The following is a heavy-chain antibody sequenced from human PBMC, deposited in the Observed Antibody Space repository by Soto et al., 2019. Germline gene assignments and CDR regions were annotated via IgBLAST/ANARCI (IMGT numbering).Heavy chain of an antibody. Sequence: QVQLVQSGAEVKKPGASVKVSCKASGYTFTNYGISWVRQAPGQGLEWMGWISAYNGNTNYAQKLQGRVTMTTDTSTSTAYMELRSLRSDDTAVYYCARDRNPVYYYDSSGYPAGNYWGQGTLVTVSS. J-gene: IGHJ4*02. D-gene: IGHD3-22*01. CDR1: GYTFTNYG. CDR3: ARDRNPVYYYDSSGYPAGNY. V-gene: IGHV1-18*04. CDR2: ISAYNGNT.